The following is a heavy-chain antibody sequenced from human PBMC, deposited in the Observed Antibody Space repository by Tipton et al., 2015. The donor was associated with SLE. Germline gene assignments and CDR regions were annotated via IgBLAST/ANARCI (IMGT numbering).Heavy chain of an antibody. V-gene: IGHV3-30*02. CDR1: GFTFSSYG. Sequence: SLRLSCTASGFTFSSYGIHWVRQAPGKGLEWVALIRYDGSNKYYADSVKGRFTISRDNSKNTLYLQMNSLRAEDTAVYYCAKEHMRWFDPWGQGTLVTVSS. CDR2: IRYDGSNK. J-gene: IGHJ5*02. D-gene: IGHD2-21*01. CDR3: AKEHMRWFDP.